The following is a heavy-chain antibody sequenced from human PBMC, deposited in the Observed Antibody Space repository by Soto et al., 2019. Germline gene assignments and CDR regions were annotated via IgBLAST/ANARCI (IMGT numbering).Heavy chain of an antibody. V-gene: IGHV4-61*01. J-gene: IGHJ6*02. D-gene: IGHD6-25*01. CDR2: IFFTGSA. CDR1: GGSVSTGSYD. CDR3: ARDGHGLDF. Sequence: SEKLPHTYTVSGGSVSTGSYDWSWIRQPPGKGLEWIGKIFFTGSAHYNPSLRNRVTMSVDTSKDQFSLTLTSVTAADTAVYYCARDGHGLDFWGLWTSVSVS.